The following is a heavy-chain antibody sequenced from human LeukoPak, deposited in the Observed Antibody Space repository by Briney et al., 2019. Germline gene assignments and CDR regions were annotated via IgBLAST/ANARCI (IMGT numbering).Heavy chain of an antibody. CDR1: GFTFSSYS. V-gene: IGHV3-7*01. Sequence: GGSLRLSCAASGFTFSSYSMNWVRQAPGKGLEWVANINQDGSNTDFAASLKGRFTSSRDNAKHSLYLQLNNLRIEETAVYYCARLAHYSGYGSDAYDIWGQGTMVTVSS. CDR2: INQDGSNT. J-gene: IGHJ3*02. D-gene: IGHD5-12*01. CDR3: ARLAHYSGYGSDAYDI.